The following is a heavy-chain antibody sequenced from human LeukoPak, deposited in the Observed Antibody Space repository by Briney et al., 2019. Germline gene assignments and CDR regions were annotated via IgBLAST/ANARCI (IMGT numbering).Heavy chain of an antibody. J-gene: IGHJ4*02. CDR3: ARVVDTAMVTRYFDY. CDR1: GFSFSGYS. V-gene: IGHV4-34*01. D-gene: IGHD5-18*01. Sequence: PGGSLRLSCAASGFSFSGYSMTWVRQPPGKGLEWIGEINHSGSSNYNPSLKSRVTILVDTSKNQFSLKLSSVTAADTAVYYCARVVDTAMVTRYFDYWGQGTLVTVSS. CDR2: INHSGSS.